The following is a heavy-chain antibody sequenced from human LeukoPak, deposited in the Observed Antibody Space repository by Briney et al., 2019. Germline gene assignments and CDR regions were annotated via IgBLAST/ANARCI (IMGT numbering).Heavy chain of an antibody. D-gene: IGHD6-19*01. CDR2: IYYSGST. Sequence: SETLSLTCTVSGGSISSYYWSWIRQPPGKGLEWIGYIYYSGSTYYNPSLKSRVTISVDTSKNQFSLKLSSVTAADTAVYYCARVSSSGFRGYYFDYWGQGTLVTVSS. J-gene: IGHJ4*02. CDR1: GGSISSYY. V-gene: IGHV4-59*08. CDR3: ARVSSSGFRGYYFDY.